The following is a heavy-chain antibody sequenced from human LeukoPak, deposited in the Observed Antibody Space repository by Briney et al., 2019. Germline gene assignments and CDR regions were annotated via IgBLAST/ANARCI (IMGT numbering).Heavy chain of an antibody. CDR3: ARDSGSGWYRDLHH. D-gene: IGHD6-19*01. CDR1: GGSFSGYY. CDR2: INHSGST. V-gene: IGHV4-34*01. Sequence: SETLSLTCAVYGGSFSGYYWSWIRQPPGKGLEWIGEINHSGSTNYNPSLKSRVTISVDTSKNQFSLKLSSVTAADTAVYYCARDSGSGWYRDLHHWGQGTLVTVSS. J-gene: IGHJ4*02.